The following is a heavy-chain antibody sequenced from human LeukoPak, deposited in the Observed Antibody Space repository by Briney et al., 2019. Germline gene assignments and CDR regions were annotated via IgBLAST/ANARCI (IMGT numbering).Heavy chain of an antibody. Sequence: SETLSLTCAVYGGSFSGYYWSWIRQPPGKGLEWIGEINHSGSTNYNPSLKSRVTISVDTSKNQFSLKLSSVTAADTAVYYCARGIKYSSSWCLYFYYYYMDVWGKGTTVTVSS. CDR3: ARGIKYSSSWCLYFYYYYMDV. J-gene: IGHJ6*03. CDR1: GGSFSGYY. CDR2: INHSGST. V-gene: IGHV4-34*01. D-gene: IGHD6-13*01.